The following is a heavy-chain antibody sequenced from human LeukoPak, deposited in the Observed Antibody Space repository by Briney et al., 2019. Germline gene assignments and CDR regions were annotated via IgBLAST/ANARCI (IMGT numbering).Heavy chain of an antibody. D-gene: IGHD3-22*01. CDR1: GGSIGSYY. CDR2: IYYSGST. J-gene: IGHJ4*02. CDR3: ARAYYYDSSGYHY. Sequence: SETLSLTCTVSGGSIGSYYWSWIRQPPGKGLEWIGYIYYSGSTNYNPSLKSRVTISVDTSKNQFSLKLSSVTAADTAVYYCARAYYYDSSGYHYWGQGTLVTVSS. V-gene: IGHV4-59*01.